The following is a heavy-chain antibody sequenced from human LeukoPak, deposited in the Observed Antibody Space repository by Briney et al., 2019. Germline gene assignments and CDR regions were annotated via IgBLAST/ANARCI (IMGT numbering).Heavy chain of an antibody. V-gene: IGHV4-4*07. J-gene: IGHJ5*02. Sequence: SETLSLTCTVSDGSISNYYWNWIRQPAGKGLEWIGHIYTSGTTNYNPSLKTRVTISLDKSKNQFSLKLSSVTAADTAVYYCARSLKMTYSWLDPWGQGAQVTVSS. CDR3: ARSLKMTYSWLDP. CDR2: IYTSGTT. D-gene: IGHD4-11*01. CDR1: DGSISNYY.